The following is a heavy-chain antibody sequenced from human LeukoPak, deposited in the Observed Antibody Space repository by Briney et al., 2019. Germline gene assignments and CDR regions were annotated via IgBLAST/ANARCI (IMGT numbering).Heavy chain of an antibody. D-gene: IGHD3-3*01. CDR2: ISSSGSTI. V-gene: IGHV3-48*03. Sequence: GGSLRLSCAASGFTFSSYEMNWVRQAPGKGLEWVSYISSSGSTIYYADSVKGRFTISRDNAKNSLYLQMNSLRAEDTAVYYCARATYCDFWSGYYGALDYWGQGTLVTVSS. J-gene: IGHJ4*02. CDR3: ARATYCDFWSGYYGALDY. CDR1: GFTFSSYE.